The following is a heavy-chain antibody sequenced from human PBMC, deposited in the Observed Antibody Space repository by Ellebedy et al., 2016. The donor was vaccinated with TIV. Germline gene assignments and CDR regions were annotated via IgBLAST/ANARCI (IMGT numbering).Heavy chain of an antibody. J-gene: IGHJ4*02. CDR3: TRDLTNIVSGDY. D-gene: IGHD5/OR15-5a*01. Sequence: AASVQVSCKTSGYTFTDYYIHWVRQAPGQGLEWLAWINPNSGGTNYAQKFQVRVTVTRDTSTSTAFLELSRLRSDDTAVYYCTRDLTNIVSGDYWGQGTLVTVSS. CDR1: GYTFTDYY. CDR2: INPNSGGT. V-gene: IGHV1-2*02.